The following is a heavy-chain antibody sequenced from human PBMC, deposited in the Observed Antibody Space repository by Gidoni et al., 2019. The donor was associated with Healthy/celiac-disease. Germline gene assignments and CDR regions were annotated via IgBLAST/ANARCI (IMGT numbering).Heavy chain of an antibody. D-gene: IGHD2-21*02. J-gene: IGHJ3*02. CDR2: IFSNDEK. Sequence: QVTLKESGPVLVKPTETLTRTCTVSGFSRSNARMGVSWIRQPPGKALEWLAHIFSNDEKSYSTSLKSRLTISKDTSKSQVVLTMTNMDPVDTATYYCARILAYCGGDCSSGGAFDIWGQGTMVTVSS. CDR3: ARILAYCGGDCSSGGAFDI. CDR1: GFSRSNARMG. V-gene: IGHV2-26*01.